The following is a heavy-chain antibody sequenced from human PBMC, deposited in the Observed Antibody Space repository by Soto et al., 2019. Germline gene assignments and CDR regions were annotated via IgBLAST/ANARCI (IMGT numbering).Heavy chain of an antibody. D-gene: IGHD6-19*01. CDR2: ISWNSGSI. CDR3: ANDLFLGYIPVAGTGGAFDL. V-gene: IGHV3-9*01. CDR1: GFTFDDYA. J-gene: IGHJ3*01. Sequence: SLRLSCAASGFTFDDYAMHWVRQAPGKGLEWVSGISWNSGSIGYADSVKGRFTISRDNAKNSLYLQMNSLRAEDTALYYCANDLFLGYIPVAGTGGAFDLWGQGTMVTVSS.